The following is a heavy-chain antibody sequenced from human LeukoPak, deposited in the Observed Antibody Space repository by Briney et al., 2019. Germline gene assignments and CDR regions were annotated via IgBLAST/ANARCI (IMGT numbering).Heavy chain of an antibody. D-gene: IGHD3-22*01. Sequence: PSETLSLTCTVSGGSISSGDYYWSWIRQPPGKGLEWIGYIYYSGSTYYNPCLKSRVTISVDTSKNQFSLRLSSVTAADTAVYYCARDQKYYYDSSGNFWGQGTMVTVSS. CDR2: IYYSGST. V-gene: IGHV4-30-4*08. CDR1: GGSISSGDYY. CDR3: ARDQKYYYDSSGNF. J-gene: IGHJ3*01.